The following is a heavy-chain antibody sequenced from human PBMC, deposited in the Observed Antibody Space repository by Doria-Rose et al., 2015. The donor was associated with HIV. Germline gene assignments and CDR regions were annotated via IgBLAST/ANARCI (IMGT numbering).Heavy chain of an antibody. J-gene: IGHJ6*03. CDR2: ISWDSGTK. Sequence: VQLVRSGGGLVQPGRSLRLSCVGSGFSFESYAMHWVRLAPGKGLEWVAGISWDSGTKGNADSVEGRFTISRDIARKSVYLEMRSLRPEDTAFYYCAKAPIIGPKYYFYMDVWGKGTSVTVSS. CDR1: GFSFESYA. V-gene: IGHV3-9*01. CDR3: AKAPIIGPKYYFYMDV. D-gene: IGHD3-3*01.